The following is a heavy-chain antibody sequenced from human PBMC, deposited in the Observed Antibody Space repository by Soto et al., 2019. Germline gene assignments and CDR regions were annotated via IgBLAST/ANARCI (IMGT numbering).Heavy chain of an antibody. D-gene: IGHD2-2*01. V-gene: IGHV4-59*12. CDR3: ARDPVVVPAATRGWCDP. CDR2: IYYSGST. CDR1: GGSLSRYD. Sequence: PSETLSLICTVLGGSLSRYDWSWIRQPAGKGLEWIGYIYYSGSTNYNPSLKSRVTMSVDTPKNQFSLKLSSVTAADTAVYSCARDPVVVPAATRGWCDPWGQGTLVTV. J-gene: IGHJ5*02.